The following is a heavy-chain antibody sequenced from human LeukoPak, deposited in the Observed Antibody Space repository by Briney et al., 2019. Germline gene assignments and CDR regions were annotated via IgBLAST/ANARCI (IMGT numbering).Heavy chain of an antibody. D-gene: IGHD6-6*01. V-gene: IGHV3-20*04. CDR3: ARDNEYSSSSSYYMDV. J-gene: IGHJ6*03. Sequence: GGSLRPSCAASGFTFDDYGMSWVRQAPGKGLEWVSGINWNGGSTGYADSVKGRFTISRDNAKNSLYLQMNSLRAEDTALYYCARDNEYSSSSSYYMDVWGKGTTVTVSS. CDR2: INWNGGST. CDR1: GFTFDDYG.